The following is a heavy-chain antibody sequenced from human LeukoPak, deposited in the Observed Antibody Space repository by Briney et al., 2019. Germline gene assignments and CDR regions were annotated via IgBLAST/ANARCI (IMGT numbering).Heavy chain of an antibody. J-gene: IGHJ4*02. CDR2: ISAYNGNT. CDR1: GYTFTSYG. Sequence: GASVKVSCKASGYTFTSYGISWVRQAPGQGLGWMGWISAYNGNTNYAQKLQGRVTMTTDTSTSTAYMELRSLRSDDTAVYYCARGDYVWGSYRNPVDYWGQGTLVTVSS. CDR3: ARGDYVWGSYRNPVDY. D-gene: IGHD3-16*02. V-gene: IGHV1-18*01.